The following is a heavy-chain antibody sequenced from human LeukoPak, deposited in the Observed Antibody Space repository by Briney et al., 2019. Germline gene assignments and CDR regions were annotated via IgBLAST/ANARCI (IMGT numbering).Heavy chain of an antibody. CDR2: IKQDGSET. J-gene: IGHJ4*02. CDR3: ATSGTRGVINGH. CDR1: GFTSSSSW. D-gene: IGHD3-10*01. V-gene: IGHV3-7*03. Sequence: GGSLRLSCAASGFTSSSSWMNWVRQAPGKGLEWVANIKQDGSETYYVDSVKGRFTISRDNTKKSLYLQMNSLRVEDTAVYYCATSGTRGVINGHWGQGTLVTVSS.